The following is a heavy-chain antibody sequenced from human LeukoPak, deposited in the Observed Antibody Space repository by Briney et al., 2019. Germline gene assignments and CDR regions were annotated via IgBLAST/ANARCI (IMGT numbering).Heavy chain of an antibody. CDR2: VQPDGSAK. V-gene: IGHV3-7*01. D-gene: IGHD6-19*01. CDR1: GFTFRSNW. CDR3: ARDFFGWSSLGH. J-gene: IGHJ1*01. Sequence: GSLRLSCAASGFTFRSNWMNWVRQAPGKGLEWVAHVQPDGSAKIYADSVKGRFTISRDNAKDSVYLQMNSLRVEDTAVYYCARDFFGWSSLGHWGQGTLVTVSS.